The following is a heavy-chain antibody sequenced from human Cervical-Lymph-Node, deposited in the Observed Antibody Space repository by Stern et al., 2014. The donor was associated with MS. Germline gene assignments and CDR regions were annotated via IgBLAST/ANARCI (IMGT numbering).Heavy chain of an antibody. D-gene: IGHD2-8*01. CDR1: GFTFSSYG. J-gene: IGHJ4*02. Sequence: VQLVESGGAVVQPGRSLRLSCAASGFTFSSYGMHWVRQAPGKGLELGTVISYDGNHKSYAASVKGRFTISRDNSKNTLHLQMNSVTPDDTAIYYCARDYEDTSMLFDHWGQGTLVTVSS. CDR3: ARDYEDTSMLFDH. CDR2: ISYDGNHK. V-gene: IGHV3-30*03.